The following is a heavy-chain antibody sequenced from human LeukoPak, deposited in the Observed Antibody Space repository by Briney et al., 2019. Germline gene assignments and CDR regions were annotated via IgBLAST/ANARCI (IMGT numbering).Heavy chain of an antibody. Sequence: SETLSLTCSVSGVSISNYFWTWIRQPAGKGLEWIGRIFTSGSADYNPSLQSRVTISVDTSKNQFSLKVNSLTAADTAVYYCAREARVYDGSGYYHDWWGQGTLVTVTS. CDR2: IFTSGSA. J-gene: IGHJ4*02. CDR1: GVSISNYF. D-gene: IGHD3-22*01. CDR3: AREARVYDGSGYYHDW. V-gene: IGHV4-4*07.